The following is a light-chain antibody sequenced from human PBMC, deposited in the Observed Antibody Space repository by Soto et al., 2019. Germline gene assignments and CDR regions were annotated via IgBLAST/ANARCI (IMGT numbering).Light chain of an antibody. J-gene: IGLJ1*01. CDR3: SSYTSSSTFYV. V-gene: IGLV2-14*01. CDR2: DVS. Sequence: QSVLTQPASVSGSPGQSITISCTGTSSDVGGYNYVSWYQQHPGKAPKLMIYDVSNRPSGVSNRFSGSKSGNTASLTISGLQAEDEADYYCSSYTSSSTFYVFGAGTKHRP. CDR1: SSDVGGYNY.